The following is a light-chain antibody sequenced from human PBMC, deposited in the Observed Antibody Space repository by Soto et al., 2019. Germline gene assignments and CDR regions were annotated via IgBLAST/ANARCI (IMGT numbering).Light chain of an antibody. CDR3: QQLSHYPYT. Sequence: DIQLTQSPSFLSASVEDRVTISCRASYDISSSLAWYQQEPGKPPKLLIYDSSTLQTGVPSRFTGSGFGRKFTLTISGLQFGDFATYFCQQLSHYPYTFGQGTKLEI. CDR1: YDISSS. J-gene: IGKJ2*01. V-gene: IGKV1-9*01. CDR2: DSS.